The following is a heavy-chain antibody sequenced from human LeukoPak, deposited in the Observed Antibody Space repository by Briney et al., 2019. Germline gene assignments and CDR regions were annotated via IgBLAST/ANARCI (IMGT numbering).Heavy chain of an antibody. Sequence: GGSLRLSCAASGFTFSSYGMHWVRQAPGKGLEWVAVIWYDGSNKYYADSVKGRFTISRDNSKNTLYLQMNSLRAEDTAVYYCARRIAAAARIYYYGMDVWGQGTTVTVSS. CDR2: IWYDGSNK. CDR1: GFTFSSYG. J-gene: IGHJ6*02. CDR3: ARRIAAAARIYYYGMDV. D-gene: IGHD6-13*01. V-gene: IGHV3-33*01.